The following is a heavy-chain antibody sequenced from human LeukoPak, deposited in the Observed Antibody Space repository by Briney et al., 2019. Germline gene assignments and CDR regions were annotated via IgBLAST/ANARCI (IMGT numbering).Heavy chain of an antibody. D-gene: IGHD5-12*01. V-gene: IGHV4-61*05. CDR1: GGSISSSSYY. CDR3: ARRRDKWLRLGRYFDY. CDR2: IYYSGST. Sequence: SETLSLTCTVSGGSISSSSYYWGWIRQPPGKGLEWIGYIYYSGSTNYNPSLKSRVTISVDTSKNQFSLKLSSVTAADTAVYYCARRRDKWLRLGRYFDYWGQGTLVTVSS. J-gene: IGHJ4*02.